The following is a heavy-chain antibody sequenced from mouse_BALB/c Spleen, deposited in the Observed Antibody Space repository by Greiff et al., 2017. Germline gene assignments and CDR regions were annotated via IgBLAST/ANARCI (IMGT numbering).Heavy chain of an antibody. CDR3: ARSDFWYFDV. Sequence: QVQLKESGAELVRPGSSVKISCKASGYAFSSYWMNWVKQRPGQGLEWIGQIYPGDGDTNYNGKFKGKATLTADKSSSTAYMQLSSLTSEDSAVYFCARSDFWYFDVWGAGTTVTVSS. J-gene: IGHJ1*01. CDR1: GYAFSSYW. CDR2: IYPGDGDT. V-gene: IGHV1-80*01.